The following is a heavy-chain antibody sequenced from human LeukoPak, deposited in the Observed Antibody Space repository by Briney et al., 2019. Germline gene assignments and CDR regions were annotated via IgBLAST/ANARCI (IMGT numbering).Heavy chain of an antibody. V-gene: IGHV3-21*01. CDR2: ISSSSSYI. Sequence: GGSLRLSCAASGFTFSSYSMNWVRQAPGKGLEWVSSISSSSSYIYYADSVKGRFTISRDNAKNSLYLQMNSLRAEDTALYYCARGMVVAATGFDYWGQGTLVTVSS. CDR1: GFTFSSYS. CDR3: ARGMVVAATGFDY. D-gene: IGHD2-15*01. J-gene: IGHJ4*02.